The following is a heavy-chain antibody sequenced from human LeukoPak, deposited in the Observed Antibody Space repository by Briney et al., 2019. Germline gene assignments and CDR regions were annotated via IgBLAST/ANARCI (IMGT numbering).Heavy chain of an antibody. CDR1: GFTFDDYA. CDR2: ISWNSGSI. CDR3: AKESGGFDY. D-gene: IGHD2-15*01. Sequence: GGSLRLSCAASGFTFDDYAMHWVRQAPGKGLEWVSGISWNSGSIGYADSVKGRFTISRDNAKNSLYLQMNSLRAEDTALYYCAKESGGFDYWGQGTLVTVPS. V-gene: IGHV3-9*01. J-gene: IGHJ4*02.